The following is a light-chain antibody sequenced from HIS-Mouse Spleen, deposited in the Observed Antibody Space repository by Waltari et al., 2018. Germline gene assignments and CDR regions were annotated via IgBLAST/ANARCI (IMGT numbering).Light chain of an antibody. CDR3: SSYAGSNNLV. Sequence: QSALTQPPSASGSPGQSVTISCPGTSSDVGGSNYVAWYQQHPGQAPKLMIYEVSKRPSGVPDRFSGSKSGNTASLTVSGLQAEDEADYYCSSYAGSNNLVFGGGTKLTVL. J-gene: IGLJ2*01. V-gene: IGLV2-8*01. CDR1: SSDVGGSNY. CDR2: EVS.